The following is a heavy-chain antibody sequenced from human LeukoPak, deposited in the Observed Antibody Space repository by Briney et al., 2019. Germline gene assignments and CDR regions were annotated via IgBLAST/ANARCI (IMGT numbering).Heavy chain of an antibody. J-gene: IGHJ4*02. V-gene: IGHV1-3*01. CDR3: ARGTKLGYCSGGSCENFDY. CDR1: GYTFTNYA. Sequence: ASVKVSCKASGYTFTNYAMHWVRQAPGQRLEWMGWINDGNGNTNYSQKFQGRVTITRDTSASTAYMELSSLRSEDTAVYYCARGTKLGYCSGGSCENFDYWGQGSLVIVSS. CDR2: INDGNGNT. D-gene: IGHD2-15*01.